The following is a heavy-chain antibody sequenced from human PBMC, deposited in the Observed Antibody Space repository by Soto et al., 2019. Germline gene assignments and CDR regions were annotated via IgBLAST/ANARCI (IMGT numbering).Heavy chain of an antibody. Sequence: EVQLVESGGGLVQHGGSLRLSCAASGFSFSSHSMKWVRQAPGKGLEWVSYISSSGSTIYYAHSVKGRFTISRDNAKNSLYLQMNCLRDDDTAVYYCARGRGYCGGTNCYLDYWGQGALVTVSS. CDR2: ISSSGSTI. J-gene: IGHJ4*02. CDR3: ARGRGYCGGTNCYLDY. V-gene: IGHV3-48*02. D-gene: IGHD2-21*01. CDR1: GFSFSSHS.